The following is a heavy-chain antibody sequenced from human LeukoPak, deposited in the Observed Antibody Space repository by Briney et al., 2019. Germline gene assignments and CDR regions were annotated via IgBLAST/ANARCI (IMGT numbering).Heavy chain of an antibody. J-gene: IGHJ4*02. V-gene: IGHV1-69*13. CDR3: ARGGIAAAASDY. CDR1: GGTFSSYA. Sequence: SVKVSCKASGGTFSSYAISWVRQAPGQGLEWMGGIIPIFGTANYAQKFQGRVTITADESTSTAYMELSSLRSEDTAVYYCARGGIAAAASDYWGQGTLVTVSS. CDR2: IIPIFGTA. D-gene: IGHD6-13*01.